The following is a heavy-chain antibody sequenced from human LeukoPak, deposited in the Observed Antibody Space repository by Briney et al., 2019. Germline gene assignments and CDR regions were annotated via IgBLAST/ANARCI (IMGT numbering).Heavy chain of an antibody. Sequence: SETLSLTCTVSGGSISSYYWSWIRQPPGKGLEWIGYIYYSGSTNYNPSLKSRVTISVDTSKNQFSLKLSSVTAADTAVYYCARELRFLEWLLYKGANWFDPWGQGTLVTVSS. CDR1: GGSISSYY. CDR2: IYYSGST. J-gene: IGHJ5*02. V-gene: IGHV4-4*08. D-gene: IGHD3-3*01. CDR3: ARELRFLEWLLYKGANWFDP.